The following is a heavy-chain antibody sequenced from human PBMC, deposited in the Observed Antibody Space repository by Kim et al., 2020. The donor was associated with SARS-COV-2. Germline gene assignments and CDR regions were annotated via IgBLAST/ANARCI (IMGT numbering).Heavy chain of an antibody. CDR3: ARGPYFYGSGSQVDY. D-gene: IGHD3-10*01. Sequence: DSVKGRFNISRDNAKNSLYLQMNTLGAGDTAVYYCARGPYFYGSGSQVDYWGQGTLVTVSS. J-gene: IGHJ4*02. V-gene: IGHV3-7*01.